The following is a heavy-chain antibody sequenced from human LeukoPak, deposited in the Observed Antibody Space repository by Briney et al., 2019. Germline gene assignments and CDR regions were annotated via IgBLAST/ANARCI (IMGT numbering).Heavy chain of an antibody. Sequence: GGSLRLSCAASGFTFSDYGMHWVRQAPGKGLEWVAIIRDDGSNKYYADSVKGRFTISRDNSKNTLYLQMNSLRAEDTAVYYCARVVPPTDYGSGSYFWDPYYFDYWGQGTLVTVSS. CDR2: IRDDGSNK. D-gene: IGHD3-10*01. J-gene: IGHJ4*02. CDR1: GFTFSDYG. V-gene: IGHV3-30*02. CDR3: ARVVPPTDYGSGSYFWDPYYFDY.